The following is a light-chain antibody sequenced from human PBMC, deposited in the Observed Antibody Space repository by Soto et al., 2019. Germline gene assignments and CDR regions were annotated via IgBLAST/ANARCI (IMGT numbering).Light chain of an antibody. CDR3: QQANSFPFT. CDR1: QGISSY. J-gene: IGKJ2*01. CDR2: AAS. V-gene: IGKV1-12*01. Sequence: DIKMTQSPSSVSASVGDRVTISCRASQGISSYLAWYQQKPGHAPKLLIYAASSLQSGVPSRFSGSGSGTDFTLTISSLQPEDFATYYCQQANSFPFTFGQGTKLEIK.